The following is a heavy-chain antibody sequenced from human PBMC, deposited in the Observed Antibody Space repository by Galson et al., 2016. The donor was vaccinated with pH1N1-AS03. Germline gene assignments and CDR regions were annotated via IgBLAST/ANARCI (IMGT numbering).Heavy chain of an antibody. V-gene: IGHV3-23*01. CDR1: SGYV. D-gene: IGHD3-3*01. J-gene: IGHJ4*01. CDR2: ISVSGSDT. CDR3: TAGHYTNF. Sequence: SLRLSCAASSGYVMNWVRQAPGKGLEWVSGISVSGSDTYYVDSVKGRFTISRDNSKNTLFLQMDSLRAKDTALYYCTAGHYTNFWGQGTLVTVSS.